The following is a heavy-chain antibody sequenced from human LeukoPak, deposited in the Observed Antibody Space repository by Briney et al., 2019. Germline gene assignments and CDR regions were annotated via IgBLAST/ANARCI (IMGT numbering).Heavy chain of an antibody. Sequence: GGSLRLSCAASGFTFSSYAMSWVRQAPGEGLEWVSAISGSGGSTYYADSVKGRFIISRDNSKNTLYLQMNSLRAEDTAVYYCAKVSVGLAAAGYIDYWGQGTLVTVSS. J-gene: IGHJ4*02. D-gene: IGHD6-13*01. CDR1: GFTFSSYA. V-gene: IGHV3-23*01. CDR3: AKVSVGLAAAGYIDY. CDR2: ISGSGGST.